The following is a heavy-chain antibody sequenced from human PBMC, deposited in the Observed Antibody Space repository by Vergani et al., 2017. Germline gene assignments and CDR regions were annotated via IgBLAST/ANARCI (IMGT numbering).Heavy chain of an antibody. CDR1: GGSFSGYY. D-gene: IGHD6-19*01. Sequence: QVQLQQWGAGLLKPSETLSLTCAVYGGSFSGYYWSWLRQPPGKGLEWIGEINHSGSTNYNPSLKSRVTISVDTSKNQFSLKLSSVTAADPAVYYCARGLKKRGWYGGSGDNWFDPWGRGTLVTVSS. J-gene: IGHJ5*02. CDR3: ARGLKKRGWYGGSGDNWFDP. CDR2: INHSGST. V-gene: IGHV4-34*01.